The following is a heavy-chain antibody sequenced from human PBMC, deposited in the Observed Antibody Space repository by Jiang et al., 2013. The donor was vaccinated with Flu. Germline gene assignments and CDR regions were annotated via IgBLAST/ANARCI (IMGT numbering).Heavy chain of an antibody. Sequence: GPGLVKPSQTLSLTCTVLGGSMSGGDYYWSWIRQPPGKGLEWIGYIHHTGSTFYNPSLKSRVTIALEMSKNQFSLNLQSVTAADTAVYYCEGQGAAVAGNGGFDIWGQGTMVTVSS. D-gene: IGHD6-19*01. V-gene: IGHV4-30-4*01. CDR3: EGQGAAVAGNGGFDI. J-gene: IGHJ3*02. CDR2: IHHTGST. CDR1: GGSMSGGDYY.